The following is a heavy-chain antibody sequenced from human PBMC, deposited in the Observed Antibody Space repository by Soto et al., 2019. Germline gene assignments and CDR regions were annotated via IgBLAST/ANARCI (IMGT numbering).Heavy chain of an antibody. J-gene: IGHJ5*02. CDR2: ISLYSDGA. V-gene: IGHV1-18*01. CDR3: ARVVPGAEAWFGP. Sequence: ASVKVSCKSSGYTFSNYGITWVRQAPGQPLEWLGWISLYSDGANYAQKFQGRVSMTTDTSTTTAYMELRSLRSDDTAVYYCARVVPGAEAWFGPWGQGTLVTVSS. D-gene: IGHD2-2*01. CDR1: GYTFSNYG.